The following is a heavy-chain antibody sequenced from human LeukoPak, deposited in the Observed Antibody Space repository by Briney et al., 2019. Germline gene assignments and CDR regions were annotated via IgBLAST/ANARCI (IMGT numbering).Heavy chain of an antibody. D-gene: IGHD2-2*01. Sequence: GGSLRLSCAASGFTFSSYSMHWVRQPPGKGLEWVAVISNDGRVKYYADSAKGRFTISRDNSKSTLCLQMDSLRAEDTALYCCARALFPVVPTAYNWFDPWGQGTLVTVSS. V-gene: IGHV3-30*04. CDR1: GFTFSSYS. CDR2: ISNDGRVK. CDR3: ARALFPVVPTAYNWFDP. J-gene: IGHJ5*02.